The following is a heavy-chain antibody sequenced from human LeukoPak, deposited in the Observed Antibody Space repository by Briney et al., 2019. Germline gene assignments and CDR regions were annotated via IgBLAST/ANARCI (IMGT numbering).Heavy chain of an antibody. CDR3: ARALSCSGGSCRGYYFDY. CDR2: IYYSGST. V-gene: IGHV4-31*03. Sequence: SQTLSLTCTVSGGSISSGGYYWSWIRQHPGKGLEWIGYIYYSGSTYYNPSLKSRVTISVDTSKNQFSLKLSSVTAADTAVHYCARALSCSGGSCRGYYFDYWGQGTLVTVSS. D-gene: IGHD2-15*01. J-gene: IGHJ4*02. CDR1: GGSISSGGYY.